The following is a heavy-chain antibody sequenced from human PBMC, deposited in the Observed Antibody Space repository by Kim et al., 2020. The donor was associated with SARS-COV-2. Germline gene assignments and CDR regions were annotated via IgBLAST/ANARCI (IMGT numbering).Heavy chain of an antibody. CDR3: ARVPPLRTSWYFDL. V-gene: IGHV3-48*03. J-gene: IGHJ2*01. D-gene: IGHD3-16*01. Sequence: ADYVKGRFTSSRDNAKNSLYLQMRSLRAEDTAVYYCARVPPLRTSWYFDLWGRGTLVTVSS.